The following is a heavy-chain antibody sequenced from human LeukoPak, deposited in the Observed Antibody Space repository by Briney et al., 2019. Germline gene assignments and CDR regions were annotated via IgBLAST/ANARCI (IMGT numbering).Heavy chain of an antibody. V-gene: IGHV1-2*06. CDR2: INAGSGDT. CDR1: GYTFSGYF. D-gene: IGHD1-1*01. Sequence: ASVKVSCKASGYTFSGYFVHWVRQAPGQGLEWMGRINAGSGDTESAQKFQGRVTMTRDTFVSTAYMEVSGLTSDDTAMYYCARDLSSTPNWELDYWGQGTLVTVSS. J-gene: IGHJ4*02. CDR3: ARDLSSTPNWELDY.